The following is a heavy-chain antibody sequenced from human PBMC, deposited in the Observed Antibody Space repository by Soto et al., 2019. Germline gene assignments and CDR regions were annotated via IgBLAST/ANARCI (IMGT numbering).Heavy chain of an antibody. CDR3: TTDGLAAAGPWGSLKKHYYYGMDV. V-gene: IGHV3-15*07. J-gene: IGHJ6*02. D-gene: IGHD6-13*01. Sequence: GGSLGLSCAAYGFTFSNAWMKWVRQAPGKGLEWVGRIKSKTDGGTTDYAAPVKGRFTISRDDSKNTLYLQMNSLKTEDTAVYYCTTDGLAAAGPWGSLKKHYYYGMDVWGQGTTVTVSS. CDR1: GFTFSNAW. CDR2: IKSKTDGGTT.